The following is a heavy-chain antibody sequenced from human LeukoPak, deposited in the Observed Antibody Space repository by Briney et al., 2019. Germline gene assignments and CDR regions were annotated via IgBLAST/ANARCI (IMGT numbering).Heavy chain of an antibody. Sequence: GGSLRLSCADSGFTFSNYWMSWVRQAPGKGLEWVANIKPDGSEQYYVDSVKGRFTISRDTAKNSLYLQMNTLRAEDTAVYYCARGYYDILTGYYQANWFDPWGQGTLVTVSS. D-gene: IGHD3-9*01. CDR1: GFTFSNYW. V-gene: IGHV3-7*03. CDR2: IKPDGSEQ. J-gene: IGHJ5*02. CDR3: ARGYYDILTGYYQANWFDP.